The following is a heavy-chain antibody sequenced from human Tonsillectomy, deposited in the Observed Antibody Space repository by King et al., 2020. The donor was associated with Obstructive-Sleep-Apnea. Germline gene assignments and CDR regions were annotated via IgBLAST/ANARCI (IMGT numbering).Heavy chain of an antibody. Sequence: QLVQSGAEVKKPGESLRISCKGSEYSFINYWINWVRQMPGKGLEWMGKIDPSDSYTTYSPSFQGHVTISADKSISTAYLQWNSLKASNTAMYYCAVSYNSGWPWDFDYWGQGTLVTVSS. CDR3: AVSYNSGWPWDFDY. V-gene: IGHV5-10-1*01. CDR1: EYSFINYW. J-gene: IGHJ4*02. CDR2: IDPSDSYT. D-gene: IGHD6-19*01.